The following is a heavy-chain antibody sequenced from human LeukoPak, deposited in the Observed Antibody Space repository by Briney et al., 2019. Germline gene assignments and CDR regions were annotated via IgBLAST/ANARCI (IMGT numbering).Heavy chain of an antibody. J-gene: IGHJ4*02. CDR2: IYTSGST. D-gene: IGHD4-17*01. V-gene: IGHV4-4*07. CDR1: GASISSYY. Sequence: SETLSLTCTVSGASISSYYWSWIRQPAGKGLEWIGRIYTSGSTNYNPSLKSRVTMPVDTSKNQFSLKLSSVTAADTAVYYCARSNPSVDYGDYAFDYWGQGTLVTVSS. CDR3: ARSNPSVDYGDYAFDY.